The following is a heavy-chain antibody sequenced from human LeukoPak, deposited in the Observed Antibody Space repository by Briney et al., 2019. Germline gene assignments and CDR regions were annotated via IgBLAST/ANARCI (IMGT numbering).Heavy chain of an antibody. Sequence: GGSLRLSCAASGFTFSSYTMNWVRQAPGKGLEWVSLISSSSSHIHYADSVRGRFTISRDNAKNSLYLQMKSLRAEATAVYYCARAGYSSSWRERYKYYFDYWGQGTLVTVSS. D-gene: IGHD6-13*01. CDR1: GFTFSSYT. CDR2: ISSSSSHI. V-gene: IGHV3-21*01. J-gene: IGHJ4*02. CDR3: ARAGYSSSWRERYKYYFDY.